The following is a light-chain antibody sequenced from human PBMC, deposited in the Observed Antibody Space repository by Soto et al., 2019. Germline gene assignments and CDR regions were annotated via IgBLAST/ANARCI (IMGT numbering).Light chain of an antibody. J-gene: IGLJ3*02. Sequence: QSVLTQPPSVSGAPGQRVTISCTGSSSNIGAGYDVHWYQQLPGTAPKLLIYGTSNRPSGVPDRFSGSKSGTSASLAITGLQAEDEADYYCQSYASSLSGWVFGGGTQVTVL. CDR1: SSNIGAGYD. V-gene: IGLV1-40*01. CDR2: GTS. CDR3: QSYASSLSGWV.